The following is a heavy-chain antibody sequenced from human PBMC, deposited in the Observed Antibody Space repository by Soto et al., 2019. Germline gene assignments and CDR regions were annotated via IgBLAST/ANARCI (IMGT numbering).Heavy chain of an antibody. Sequence: QVQLQESGPGLVKPSQTLSLTCTVSGGSISSGGYYWSWIRQHPGKGLEWIGYIYYSGSTYYNPSLKSRVTISVDTSKNQFSLKLSSVTAADTDVYYCARDRDYDDYESRGMDVWGQGTTVTVSS. V-gene: IGHV4-31*03. CDR1: GGSISSGGYY. D-gene: IGHD4-17*01. CDR3: ARDRDYDDYESRGMDV. J-gene: IGHJ6*01. CDR2: IYYSGST.